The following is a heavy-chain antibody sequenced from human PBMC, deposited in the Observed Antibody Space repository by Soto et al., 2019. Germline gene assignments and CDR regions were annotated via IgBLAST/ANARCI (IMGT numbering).Heavy chain of an antibody. Sequence: QITLKESGPTLVKPTQTLTLTCTFSGFSLSTSEVGVGWIRQPPGKALEWLALLYWDDDKRYNPSLKSRLTIHKDTSKNQVVLTLTNMDPVDTATYYCVHRAGMGGNSWLPGHWGQGTLVTVSS. J-gene: IGHJ4*02. CDR3: VHRAGMGGNSWLPGH. CDR1: GFSLSTSEVG. V-gene: IGHV2-5*02. D-gene: IGHD6-13*01. CDR2: LYWDDDK.